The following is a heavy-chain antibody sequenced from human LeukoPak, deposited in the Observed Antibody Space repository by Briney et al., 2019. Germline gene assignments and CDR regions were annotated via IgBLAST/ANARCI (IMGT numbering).Heavy chain of an antibody. CDR3: ARDSASAGDYNYFYATDV. D-gene: IGHD6-13*01. Sequence: GGSLRLSCAASGFTFSYYSMNWVRQAPGKGLEWVSYISSSSNTIYYAGSVKGRSTISRDNAKNSLYLQMNSLRDEDTAMYYCARDSASAGDYNYFYATDVWGQGTTVTVSS. J-gene: IGHJ6*02. CDR1: GFTFSYYS. V-gene: IGHV3-48*02. CDR2: ISSSSNTI.